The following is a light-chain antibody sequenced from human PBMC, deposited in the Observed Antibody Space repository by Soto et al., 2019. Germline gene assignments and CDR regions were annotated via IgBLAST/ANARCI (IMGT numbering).Light chain of an antibody. CDR2: DAS. J-gene: IGKJ2*01. CDR1: QSVSSY. V-gene: IGKV3-11*01. Sequence: EIVLTQSPATLSLSPGERATLSCRASQSVSSYLAWYQQKPGQAPRLLIYDASNRATGIPARFSGSGSGTDFTLTITGLEPEYFAVYYCQQRSNWSYTFGQGTKLEIK. CDR3: QQRSNWSYT.